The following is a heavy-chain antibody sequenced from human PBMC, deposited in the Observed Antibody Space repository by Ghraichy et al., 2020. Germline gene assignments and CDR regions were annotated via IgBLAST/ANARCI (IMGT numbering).Heavy chain of an antibody. CDR1: GGSISSYY. D-gene: IGHD1-26*01. V-gene: IGHV4-59*01. J-gene: IGHJ3*02. Sequence: SETLSLTCTVSGGSISSYYWSWIRQPPGKGLEWIGYIYYSGSTNYNPSLKSRVTISVDTSKNQFSLKQSSVTAADTAVYYCAREYSGSYYDGGAFDIWGQGTMVTVSS. CDR2: IYYSGST. CDR3: AREYSGSYYDGGAFDI.